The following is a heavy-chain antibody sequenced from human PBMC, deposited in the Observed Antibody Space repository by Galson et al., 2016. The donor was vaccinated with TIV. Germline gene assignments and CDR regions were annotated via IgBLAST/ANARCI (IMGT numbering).Heavy chain of an antibody. D-gene: IGHD2-2*01. CDR1: GFTIGTYA. J-gene: IGHJ6*02. CDR3: AKEVSAMPYGIDP. V-gene: IGHV3-23*01. CDR2: TSASGGHT. Sequence: SLRIACAPSGFTIGTYAMIWVRQAPVKGRAGAPATSASGGHTVDAVSVKGRFTISRDNSRNTPYLQLNGLRPEDTAVYYCAKEVSAMPYGIDPWGQGTPVTVSS.